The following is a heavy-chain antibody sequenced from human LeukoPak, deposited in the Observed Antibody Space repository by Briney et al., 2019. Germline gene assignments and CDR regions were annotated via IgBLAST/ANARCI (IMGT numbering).Heavy chain of an antibody. CDR1: GLTVSSYG. CDR3: AMGPYYYDSSGYYY. J-gene: IGHJ4*02. Sequence: PGESLRLSCGASGLTVSSYGMSWVRQAPGKGLVWVSRINSDGSSTSYTDSVKGRFTISRDNAKNTLYLQMNSLRAEDTAVYYCAMGPYYYDSSGYYYWGQGTLVTVSS. D-gene: IGHD3-22*01. V-gene: IGHV3-74*01. CDR2: INSDGSST.